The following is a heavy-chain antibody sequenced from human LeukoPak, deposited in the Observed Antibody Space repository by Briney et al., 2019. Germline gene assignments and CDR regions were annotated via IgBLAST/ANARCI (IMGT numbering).Heavy chain of an antibody. CDR2: IYHSGST. V-gene: IGHV4-38-2*01. Sequence: SETLSLTCAVSGYSISSGYYWGWIRQPPGKGLEWIGTIYHSGSTYYNPSLKSRVTISVDTSKNQFSLKLSSVTAADTAVYYFATPLLFSQEYFQHWGQGTLVTVSS. D-gene: IGHD2-21*02. CDR3: ATPLLFSQEYFQH. J-gene: IGHJ1*01. CDR1: GYSISSGYY.